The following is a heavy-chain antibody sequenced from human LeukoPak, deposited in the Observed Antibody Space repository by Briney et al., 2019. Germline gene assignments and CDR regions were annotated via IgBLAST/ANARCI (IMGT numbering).Heavy chain of an antibody. J-gene: IGHJ4*02. CDR3: AKSGYNRFDY. V-gene: IGHV3-23*01. Sequence: GGCLRLSCAASGFTFSSSAMSWVRQAPGKGLEWVSSVSGSGSGGSTYYADSVKGRFTISRDNSKNTLYLQMNSLIAEDTAVYYCAKSGYNRFDYWGQGTRVTVSS. D-gene: IGHD5-24*01. CDR2: VSGSGSGGST. CDR1: GFTFSSSA.